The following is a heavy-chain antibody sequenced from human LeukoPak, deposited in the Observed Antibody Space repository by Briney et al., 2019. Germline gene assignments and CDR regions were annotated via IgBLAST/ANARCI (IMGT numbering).Heavy chain of an antibody. D-gene: IGHD3-10*01. CDR2: IRYDGSNK. CDR1: GFTFSSYG. V-gene: IGHV3-30*02. Sequence: GGSLRLSCAASGFTFSSYGMHWVRQAPGKGLEWVAFIRYDGSNKYYADSVKGRFTISRDNSKNTLYLQMNSLRAEDTAVYYCAKDPYYYGSGSHYYMDVWGKGTAVTISS. J-gene: IGHJ6*03. CDR3: AKDPYYYGSGSHYYMDV.